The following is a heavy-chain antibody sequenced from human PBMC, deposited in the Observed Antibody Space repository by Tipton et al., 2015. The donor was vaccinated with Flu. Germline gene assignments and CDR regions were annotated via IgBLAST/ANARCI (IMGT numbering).Heavy chain of an antibody. CDR2: IYASGST. CDR1: GGSISSYY. Sequence: GLVKPSETLSLMCTVSGGSISSYYWTWIRQPAGKGLEWIGRIYASGSTNYNPSLKSRVTISVDTSKNQFSLQLSSVTAADTSVYYCARAPSGGSSIAARPNWFDPWGQGTLVTVFS. D-gene: IGHD6-6*01. V-gene: IGHV4-4*07. J-gene: IGHJ5*02. CDR3: ARAPSGGSSIAARPNWFDP.